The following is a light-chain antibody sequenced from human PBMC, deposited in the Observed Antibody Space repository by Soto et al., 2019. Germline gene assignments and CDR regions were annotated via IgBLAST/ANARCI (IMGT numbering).Light chain of an antibody. Sequence: QSALTQPPSASGPPGQRVTISCSGSSSNIGGNFVYWYQQLPGTAPKLLIFRNDQRPSGVPDRFSGSKSGTSASLAISGLRSEDEADYYCAAWDDSLSGPWVFGGGTKLTVL. CDR3: AAWDDSLSGPWV. J-gene: IGLJ3*02. V-gene: IGLV1-47*01. CDR2: RND. CDR1: SSNIGGNF.